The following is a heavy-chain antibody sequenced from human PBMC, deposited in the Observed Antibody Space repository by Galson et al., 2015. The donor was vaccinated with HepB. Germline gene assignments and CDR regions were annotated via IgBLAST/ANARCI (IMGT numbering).Heavy chain of an antibody. CDR2: MNPNSGNT. Sequence: SVKVSCKASGYTSTSYDINWVRQATGQGLEWMGWMNPNSGNTGYAQKFQGRVTMTRNTSISTAYMELSSLRSEDTAVYYCARGVGVVVTNFDYWGQGTLVTVSS. V-gene: IGHV1-8*01. J-gene: IGHJ4*02. D-gene: IGHD3-22*01. CDR1: GYTSTSYD. CDR3: ARGVGVVVTNFDY.